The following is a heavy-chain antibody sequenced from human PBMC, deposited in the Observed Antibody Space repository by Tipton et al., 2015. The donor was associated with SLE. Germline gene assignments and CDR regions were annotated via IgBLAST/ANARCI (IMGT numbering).Heavy chain of an antibody. J-gene: IGHJ4*02. CDR2: ISGSGGST. CDR3: VKVASSGYFPFDY. Sequence: SLRLSCAASGFTFSSYAMSWVRQASGKGLEWVSTISGSGGSTYYVDSVKGRFTISRDNSKNTLYLQMNSLRAEDTAVYYCVKVASSGYFPFDYWGQRTLVTVSS. V-gene: IGHV3-23*01. D-gene: IGHD3-22*01. CDR1: GFTFSSYA.